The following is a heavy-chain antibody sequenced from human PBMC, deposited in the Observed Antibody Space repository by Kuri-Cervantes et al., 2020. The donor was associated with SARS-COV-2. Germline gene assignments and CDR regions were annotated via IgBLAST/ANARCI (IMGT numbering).Heavy chain of an antibody. D-gene: IGHD3-22*01. J-gene: IGHJ6*03. CDR1: GYTFTGYY. CDR2: INPNSGNT. CDR3: ASEEIVAVRGKNYYYYYMDV. V-gene: IGHV1-8*03. Sequence: ASVKVSCKASGYTFTGYYMHWVRQAPGQGLEWMGWINPNSGNTGYAQKFQGRVTITADESTSTAYMELSSLRSEDTAVYYCASEEIVAVRGKNYYYYYMDVWGKGTTVTISS.